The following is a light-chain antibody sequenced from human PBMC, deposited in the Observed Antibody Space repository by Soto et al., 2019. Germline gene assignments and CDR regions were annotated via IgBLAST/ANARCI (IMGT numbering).Light chain of an antibody. J-gene: IGLJ3*02. CDR1: SSEVGAYKY. V-gene: IGLV2-8*01. CDR3: TSYVGNDIWV. Sequence: QSALTQPPSSSGSPGQSVTISCTGTSSEVGAYKYVSWYQQYPGKAPKLMIYEVTKRPSGVPDRFSGSKSGNTASLTVAGLQAEDEADYYCTSYVGNDIWVFGGGTKLTVL. CDR2: EVT.